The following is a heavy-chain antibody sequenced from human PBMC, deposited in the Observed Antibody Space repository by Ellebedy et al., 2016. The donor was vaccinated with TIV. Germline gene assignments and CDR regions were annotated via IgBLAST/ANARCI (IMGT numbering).Heavy chain of an antibody. Sequence: SGPTLVNPTQTLTLTCTFSGFSLRTGRLSVSWIRQPPGKALEWLARIDWDADKFYSTSLRTRLTISKDSSENQVVLTMTNMDPEDTATYYCARISGGWGFDYWGQGALVTVSS. CDR1: GFSLRTGRLS. V-gene: IGHV2-70*17. J-gene: IGHJ4*02. CDR3: ARISGGWGFDY. D-gene: IGHD2-15*01. CDR2: IDWDADK.